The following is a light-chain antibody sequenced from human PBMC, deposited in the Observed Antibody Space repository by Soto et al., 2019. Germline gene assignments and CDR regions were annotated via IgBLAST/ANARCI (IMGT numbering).Light chain of an antibody. J-gene: IGKJ4*01. CDR3: QQRSNWPPLT. CDR2: DAS. Sequence: IVLTQSPATLSLSPWERATLSCRASQSVSSYLAWYQQKPGQAPRLLLYDASNRATGIPARFSGSGSGTDFTLTISSPEPEDFAVYYCQQRSNWPPLTFGGGTKVDIK. V-gene: IGKV3-11*01. CDR1: QSVSSY.